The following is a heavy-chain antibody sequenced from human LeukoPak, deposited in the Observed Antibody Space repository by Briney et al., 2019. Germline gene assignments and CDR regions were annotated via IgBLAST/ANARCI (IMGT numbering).Heavy chain of an antibody. D-gene: IGHD1-1*01. Sequence: SETLSLTCSVSGGSISNRSSYWGWIRQPPGKGLEWIGSVYYTGSAYYNPSLKSRVTISVDTSKNQFSLRLNSVPAADTAVHYCARALERPEKFDYWGQGTLVTVSS. J-gene: IGHJ4*02. CDR3: ARALERPEKFDY. CDR1: GGSISNRSSY. CDR2: VYYTGSA. V-gene: IGHV4-39*01.